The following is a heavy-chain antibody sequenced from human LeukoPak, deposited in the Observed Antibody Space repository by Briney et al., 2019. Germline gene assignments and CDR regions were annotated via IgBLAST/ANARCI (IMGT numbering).Heavy chain of an antibody. J-gene: IGHJ4*02. D-gene: IGHD2-15*01. CDR2: ISGSGGST. CDR1: GFTFSSYA. CDR3: AKQPNSGGSCYFFDY. V-gene: IGHV3-23*01. Sequence: GGSLRLSCAASGFTFSSYAMSWVRQAPGKGLEWVSSISGSGGSTYYADSVKGRFTISRDNSKSTLYLQMNSLRAEDTAVYYCAKQPNSGGSCYFFDYWGQGTLVTVSS.